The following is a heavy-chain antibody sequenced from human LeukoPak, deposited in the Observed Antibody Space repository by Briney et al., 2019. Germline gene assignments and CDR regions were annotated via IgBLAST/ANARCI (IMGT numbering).Heavy chain of an antibody. Sequence: PSQTLSLTCTVSGGSISIDYYWGWIRQTPGKGPGLEWIGYIFYSGNTNYNASLRSRATISVDTSKNEFSLQLISVTAADTAIYFCARGRSNAFDVWDPGTVVTVSS. J-gene: IGHJ3*01. D-gene: IGHD5/OR15-5a*01. CDR3: ARGRSNAFDV. V-gene: IGHV4-30-4*01. CDR2: IFYSGNT. CDR1: GGSISIDYY.